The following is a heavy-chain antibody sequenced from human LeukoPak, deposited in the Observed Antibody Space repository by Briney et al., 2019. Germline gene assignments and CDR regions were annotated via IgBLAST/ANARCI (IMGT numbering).Heavy chain of an antibody. Sequence: GGSLRLSCAASGFTFSNAWMSWVRQAAGQGLEWVSSISSSSSYIYYADSVKGRFTISRDNAKNSLYLQMNSLRAEDTAVYYCARPLRDYYDSSGWVFDYWGQGTLVTVSS. V-gene: IGHV3-21*01. D-gene: IGHD3-22*01. CDR2: ISSSSSYI. J-gene: IGHJ4*02. CDR3: ARPLRDYYDSSGWVFDY. CDR1: GFTFSNAW.